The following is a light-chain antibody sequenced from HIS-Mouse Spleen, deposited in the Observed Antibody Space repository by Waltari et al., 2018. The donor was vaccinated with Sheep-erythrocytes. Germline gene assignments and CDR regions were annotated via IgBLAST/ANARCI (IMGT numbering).Light chain of an antibody. CDR2: QDT. V-gene: IGLV3-1*01. CDR1: KLGDKY. Sequence: SSELTQPPSVSVSPGQTASITCPGDKLGDKYACWYQQKPGRSPVLVIYQDTKRPSGIPERFSGSNSGNTATLTISGTQAMDEADYYCQAWDSSIVVFGGGTKLTVL. CDR3: QAWDSSIVV. J-gene: IGLJ2*01.